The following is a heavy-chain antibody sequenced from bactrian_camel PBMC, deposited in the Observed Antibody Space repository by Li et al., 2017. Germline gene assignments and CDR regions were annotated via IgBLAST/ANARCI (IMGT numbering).Heavy chain of an antibody. Sequence: DVQLVESGGGLVQPGGSLRLSCAASGFTFGSHDMIWVRQAAGKGLEWVSTFKWDGTDTYYADFVKGRFTISRDNAENTVYLQMNSLKAEDTAMYYCAKLSSQYGGFWYNAVYNYWGQGTQVTVS. CDR3: AKLSSQYGGFWYNAVYNY. CDR2: FKWDGTDT. CDR1: GFTFGSHD. V-gene: IGHV3S40*01. D-gene: IGHD6*01. J-gene: IGHJ4*01.